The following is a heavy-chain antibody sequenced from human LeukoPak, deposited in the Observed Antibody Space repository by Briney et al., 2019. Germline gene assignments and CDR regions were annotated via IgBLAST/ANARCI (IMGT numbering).Heavy chain of an antibody. D-gene: IGHD6-13*01. J-gene: IGHJ1*01. CDR3: ARGSDSSSWDEYFQH. V-gene: IGHV3-30*02. Sequence: GGSLRLSCAASGFTFSSYGMYWVRQAPGKGLEWVAFIRYDGSNKYYADSVKGRFTISRDNSKNTLYLQMNSLRAEDTAVYYCARGSDSSSWDEYFQHWGQGTLVTVSS. CDR1: GFTFSSYG. CDR2: IRYDGSNK.